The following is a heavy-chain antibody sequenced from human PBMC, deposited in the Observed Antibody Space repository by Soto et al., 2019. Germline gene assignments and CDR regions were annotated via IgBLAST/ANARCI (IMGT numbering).Heavy chain of an antibody. V-gene: IGHV4-59*08. CDR3: ASSPRALLIRSKYGSWFDP. J-gene: IGHJ5*02. D-gene: IGHD1-26*01. CDR2: IYYIGRT. Sequence: SETLSLTCTVSGGSISSYHWSWIRQPPGKGLEWIGYIYYIGRTNYNPSLKSRVTMSMDTSKNQFSLKLNSVTAADTAVYYCASSPRALLIRSKYGSWFDPWGPGTLVTVSS. CDR1: GGSISSYH.